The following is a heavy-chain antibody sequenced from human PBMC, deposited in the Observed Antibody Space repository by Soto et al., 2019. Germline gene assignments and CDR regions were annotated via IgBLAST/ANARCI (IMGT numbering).Heavy chain of an antibody. J-gene: IGHJ6*02. Sequence: PGGSLRLSCAASGFTFSSYGMHWVRQAPGKGLEWVAVISYDGSNKYYADSVKGRFTISRDNSKNTLYLQMNSLRAEDTAVYYCAKEIRWEPQPPYYYYGMDVWGQGTTVTVSS. CDR2: ISYDGSNK. V-gene: IGHV3-30*18. CDR3: AKEIRWEPQPPYYYYGMDV. CDR1: GFTFSSYG. D-gene: IGHD1-26*01.